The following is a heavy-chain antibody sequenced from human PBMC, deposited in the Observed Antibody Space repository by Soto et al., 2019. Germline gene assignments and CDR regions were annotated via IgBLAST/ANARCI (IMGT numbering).Heavy chain of an antibody. CDR1: GDTFTFYS. Sequence: QVQLVQSGAEVKRPGSSVKVSCKASGDTFTFYSINWVRQAPGLGLEWMGRINPILSMSNYAQRFQGRVTMTADNSTSTAYMELSSMRPEDTAIYYCASSYGSGYRAFDYWGQGALVTVSS. J-gene: IGHJ4*02. CDR2: INPILSMS. V-gene: IGHV1-69*02. D-gene: IGHD3-10*01. CDR3: ASSYGSGYRAFDY.